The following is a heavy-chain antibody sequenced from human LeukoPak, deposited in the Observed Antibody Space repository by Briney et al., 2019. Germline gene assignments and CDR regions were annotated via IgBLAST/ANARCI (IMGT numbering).Heavy chain of an antibody. CDR2: ISGSGSNT. V-gene: IGHV3-23*01. CDR1: GFTFSSYA. D-gene: IGHD2-2*01. CDR3: VKALYCSSSSCAFDI. Sequence: GGSLRLSCAASGFTFSSYATHWVRQAPGKGLEWVSSISGSGSNTYYADSVKGRFTISRDNSKNTLYLQMNSLRAEDTAVYYCVKALYCSSSSCAFDIWGQGTMVTVSS. J-gene: IGHJ3*02.